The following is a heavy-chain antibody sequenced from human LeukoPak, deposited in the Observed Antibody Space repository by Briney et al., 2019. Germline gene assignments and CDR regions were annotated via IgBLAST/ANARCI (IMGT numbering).Heavy chain of an antibody. V-gene: IGHV3-53*01. CDR2: IYGDTST. J-gene: IGHJ4*02. CDR1: GFSVNNKY. Sequence: GGSLRLSCAASGFSVNNKYMNWVRQAPGKGLEWVSLIYGDTSTNYADSVKGRFTISRDTSKNTLYLQMNSLRVEDTAVYYCARGPRPGSSGYPNLDHWGQGTLVTVSS. D-gene: IGHD3-22*01. CDR3: ARGPRPGSSGYPNLDH.